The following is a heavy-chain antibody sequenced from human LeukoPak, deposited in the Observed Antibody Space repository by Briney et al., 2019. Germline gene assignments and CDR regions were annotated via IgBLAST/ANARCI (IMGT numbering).Heavy chain of an antibody. Sequence: PGGSLRLSCAASGFTFSSYAMHWVRQAPGKGLEWVAVISYDGSNKYYADSVKGRFTISRDNAKNTLYLQMNSLRAEDTAVYYCARESGGITMIRGVIITNDAFDIWGQGTMVTVSS. J-gene: IGHJ3*02. D-gene: IGHD3-10*01. CDR3: ARESGGITMIRGVIITNDAFDI. V-gene: IGHV3-30-3*01. CDR1: GFTFSSYA. CDR2: ISYDGSNK.